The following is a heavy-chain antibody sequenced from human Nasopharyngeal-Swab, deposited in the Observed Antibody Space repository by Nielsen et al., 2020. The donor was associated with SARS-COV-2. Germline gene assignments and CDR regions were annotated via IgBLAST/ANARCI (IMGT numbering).Heavy chain of an antibody. CDR3: AKITADYDFWSHQYYYYMDV. CDR2: IKNDGSEK. CDR1: GLSFSGYW. J-gene: IGHJ6*03. D-gene: IGHD3-3*01. V-gene: IGHV3-7*03. Sequence: GGSLRLSCAATGLSFSGYWMMWVRQAPGKGLEWVANIKNDGSEKYYGDSVKGRFTISRDNAKNSLFLQMSTLRAEDTAVHYCAKITADYDFWSHQYYYYMDVWGKGTTVTVSS.